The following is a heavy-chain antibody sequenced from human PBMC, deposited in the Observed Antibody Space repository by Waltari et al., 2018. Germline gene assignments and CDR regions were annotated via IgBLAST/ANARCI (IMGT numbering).Heavy chain of an antibody. CDR1: GFTFSSYS. CDR2: ISSSSSYI. CDR3: ARVQFEAVVNFHDY. J-gene: IGHJ4*02. D-gene: IGHD2-15*01. V-gene: IGHV3-21*01. Sequence: EVQLVESGGGLVKPGGSLRLSCAASGFTFSSYSMNWVRQAPGKGLEWVSSISSSSSYIYYADSVKGRFTISRDNAKNSLYLQMNSLRAEDTAVYYCARVQFEAVVNFHDYWGQGTLVTVSS.